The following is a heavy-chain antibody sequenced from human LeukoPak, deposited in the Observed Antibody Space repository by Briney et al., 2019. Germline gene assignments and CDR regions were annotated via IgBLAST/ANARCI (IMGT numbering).Heavy chain of an antibody. CDR2: IIPILGIA. Sequence: ASVKVSCKASGGTFSRYAISWVRQAPGQGGEWMGRIIPILGIANYAQKFQGRVTITADKSTSTAYMELSSLRSEDTAVYYCAREFESSGYQRHAEYFQHWGQGTLVTVSS. CDR3: AREFESSGYQRHAEYFQH. CDR1: GGTFSRYA. D-gene: IGHD3-22*01. J-gene: IGHJ1*01. V-gene: IGHV1-69*04.